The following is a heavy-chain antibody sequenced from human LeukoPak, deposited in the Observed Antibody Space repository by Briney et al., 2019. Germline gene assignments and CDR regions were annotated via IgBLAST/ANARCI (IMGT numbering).Heavy chain of an antibody. Sequence: SETLSLTCTVSGGSISSSSYYWGWTRQPPGKGLEWIGSIYYSGSTYYNPSLKSRVTISVDTSKNQLSLKLSSVTAADTAVYFCARSGGLWLLTYYFDYWGQGTLVTVSS. J-gene: IGHJ4*02. V-gene: IGHV4-39*07. D-gene: IGHD3-22*01. CDR1: GGSISSSSYY. CDR3: ARSGGLWLLTYYFDY. CDR2: IYYSGST.